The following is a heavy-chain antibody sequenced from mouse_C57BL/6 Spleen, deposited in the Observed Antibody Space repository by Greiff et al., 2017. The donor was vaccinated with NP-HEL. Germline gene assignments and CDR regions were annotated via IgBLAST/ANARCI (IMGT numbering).Heavy chain of an antibody. CDR2: ISSGGSYT. V-gene: IGHV5-6*01. Sequence: EVHLVESGGDLVKPGGSLKLSCAASGFTFSSYGMSWVRQTPDKRLEWVATISSGGSYTYYPDSVKGRFTISRDNAKNTLYLQMSSLKSEDTAMYYCARRYDYVYFDYWGQGTTLTVSS. D-gene: IGHD2-4*01. CDR1: GFTFSSYG. J-gene: IGHJ2*01. CDR3: ARRYDYVYFDY.